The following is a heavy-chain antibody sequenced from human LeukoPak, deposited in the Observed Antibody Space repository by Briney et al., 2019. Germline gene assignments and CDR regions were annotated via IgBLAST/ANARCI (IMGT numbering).Heavy chain of an antibody. D-gene: IGHD2-2*01. CDR1: GGSISSYY. Sequence: SETLSLTCTVSGGSISSYYWSWIRQPPGKGLEWIGYIYYSGSTNYNPSLKSRVTISVDTSKNQFSLKLSSVTAADTAVYYCARENIVVVPAASKIVYYGMDVWGQGTTVTVSS. V-gene: IGHV4-59*01. CDR2: IYYSGST. J-gene: IGHJ6*02. CDR3: ARENIVVVPAASKIVYYGMDV.